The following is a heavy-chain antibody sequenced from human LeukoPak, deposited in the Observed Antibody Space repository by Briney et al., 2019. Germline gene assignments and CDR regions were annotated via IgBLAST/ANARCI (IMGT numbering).Heavy chain of an antibody. CDR2: IKTDGGEK. J-gene: IGHJ3*01. V-gene: IGHV3-7*03. D-gene: IGHD3-16*01. Sequence: GGSLRLSCAASGFTFSAYAMHWVRQAPGKGLEWVGNIKTDGGEKYYVDSVRGRFTISRDNAKNSLYLQMNSLRAEDTAVYYCAKDRIDYPLWGQGTMVTVSS. CDR3: AKDRIDYPL. CDR1: GFTFSAYA.